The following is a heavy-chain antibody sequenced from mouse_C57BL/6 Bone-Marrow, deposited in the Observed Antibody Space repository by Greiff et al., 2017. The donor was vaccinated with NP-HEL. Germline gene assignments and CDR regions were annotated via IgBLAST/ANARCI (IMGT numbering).Heavy chain of an antibody. D-gene: IGHD1-1*01. V-gene: IGHV1-82*01. CDR2: IYPGDGDT. CDR3: ARSPVVARNYFDY. J-gene: IGHJ2*01. CDR1: GYAFSSSW. Sequence: QVQLQQSGPELVKPGASVKISCKASGYAFSSSWMNWVKQRPGKGLEWIGRIYPGDGDTNYNGKFKGKATLTADKSSSTAYMQLSSLTSEDSAVYFCARSPVVARNYFDYWGQGTTLTVSS.